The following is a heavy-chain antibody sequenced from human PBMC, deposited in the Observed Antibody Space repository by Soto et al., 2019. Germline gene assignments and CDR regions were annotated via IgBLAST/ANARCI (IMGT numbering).Heavy chain of an antibody. CDR1: GYTFTSYG. CDR3: AREADEYSSGWYSYYFDY. Sequence: QVQLVQSGAEVKKSGASVKVSCKASGYTFTSYGISWVRQAPGQGLEWMGWISAYNGNTNYAQKLQGRVTMTTDTSTSTAYMELRSLRSDDTAVYYCAREADEYSSGWYSYYFDYWGQGTLVTVSS. CDR2: ISAYNGNT. J-gene: IGHJ4*02. V-gene: IGHV1-18*01. D-gene: IGHD6-19*01.